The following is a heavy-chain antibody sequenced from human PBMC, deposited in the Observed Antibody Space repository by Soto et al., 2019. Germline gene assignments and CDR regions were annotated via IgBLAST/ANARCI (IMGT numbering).Heavy chain of an antibody. CDR2: IYYSGST. D-gene: IGHD4-17*01. CDR1: GGSISSYY. CDR3: ARLRGDYDRAHWFDP. J-gene: IGHJ5*02. V-gene: IGHV4-59*08. Sequence: SETLSLTCTVSGGSISSYYWSWIRQPPGKGLEWIGYIYYSGSTNYNPSLKSRVTISVDTSKNQFSLKLSSVTAADTAVYYCARLRGDYDRAHWFDPWGQGTLVTVSS.